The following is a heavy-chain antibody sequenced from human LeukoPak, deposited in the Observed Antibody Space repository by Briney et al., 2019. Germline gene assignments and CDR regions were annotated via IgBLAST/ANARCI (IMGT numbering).Heavy chain of an antibody. CDR1: GYTFTGYY. D-gene: IGHD6-6*01. J-gene: IGHJ5*02. V-gene: IGHV1-2*02. CDR2: INPNSGGT. Sequence: ASVKVSCKASGYTFTGYYMHWVRQAPGQGLERMGWINPNSGGTNYAQKFQGRVTMTRDTSISTAYMELSRLRSDDTAVYYCARWYSSSSGNWFDPWGQGTLVTVSS. CDR3: ARWYSSSSGNWFDP.